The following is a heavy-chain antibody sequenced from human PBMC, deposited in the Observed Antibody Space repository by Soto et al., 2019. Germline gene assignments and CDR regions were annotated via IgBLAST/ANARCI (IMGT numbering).Heavy chain of an antibody. V-gene: IGHV4-4*07. J-gene: IGHJ5*02. D-gene: IGHD3-3*02. CDR3: ARDFNSIFDDFADMRWNFDP. CDR2: VFTTGTT. CDR1: GGSINNYY. Sequence: ETLSLTCSVTGGSINNYYWSWVRQSAGKGLEWTGRVFTTGTTDYNPSLKGRVTISVDTSKNQFSLSLRSVTAADTAIYYCARDFNSIFDDFADMRWNFDPWGQGTLVTVSS.